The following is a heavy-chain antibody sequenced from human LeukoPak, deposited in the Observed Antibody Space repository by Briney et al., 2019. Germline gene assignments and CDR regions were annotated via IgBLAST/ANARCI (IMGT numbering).Heavy chain of an antibody. Sequence: SETLSLTCAVYGGSFSGYYWSWIRQPPGKGLEWIGEIYHSGSTKYNPSLKSRVTMSVDQSKNQFSLKLYSVTAADTAVYYCARSHDYVWGSYPDYWGQGNLVTVSS. CDR3: ARSHDYVWGSYPDY. CDR2: IYHSGST. CDR1: GGSFSGYY. D-gene: IGHD3-16*02. V-gene: IGHV4-34*01. J-gene: IGHJ4*02.